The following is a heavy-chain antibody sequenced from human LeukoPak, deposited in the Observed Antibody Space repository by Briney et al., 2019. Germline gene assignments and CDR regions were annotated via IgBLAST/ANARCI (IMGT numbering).Heavy chain of an antibody. CDR1: GGSISSDY. J-gene: IGHJ4*02. D-gene: IGHD6-13*01. CDR3: ARGDTSNWYLPGDY. V-gene: IGHV4-59*01. Sequence: SETLSLTCTVPGGSISSDYWNWIRQPPGKGLEWIGYVYYSGTTNFNPSLRSRVTMSLDTSKTQFSLELSSVTAADTAIYYCARGDTSNWYLPGDYWGQGILVTVDS. CDR2: VYYSGTT.